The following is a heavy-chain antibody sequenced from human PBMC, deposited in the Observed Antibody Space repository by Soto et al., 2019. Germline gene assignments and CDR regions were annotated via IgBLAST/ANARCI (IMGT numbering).Heavy chain of an antibody. D-gene: IGHD3-22*01. CDR2: ISGTGGST. CDR3: AKEMTSGYYLFDY. J-gene: IGHJ4*02. Sequence: GGSLRLSCAASGFTFSSYAMSWVRQAPGKGLEWVSTISGTGGSTYYPDSVKGRFTISRDNSKNTVYLQMNSLRAEDAAVYYCAKEMTSGYYLFDYWGQGTLVTXSS. CDR1: GFTFSSYA. V-gene: IGHV3-23*01.